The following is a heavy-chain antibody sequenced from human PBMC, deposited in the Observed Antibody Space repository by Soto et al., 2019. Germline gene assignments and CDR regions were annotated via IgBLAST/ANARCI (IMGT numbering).Heavy chain of an antibody. CDR3: ARRYGRAFDC. V-gene: IGHV4-59*08. J-gene: IGHJ4*02. CDR1: GGSISSYY. Sequence: QVQLQESGPGLVKPSETLSLTCTVSGGSISSYYWSWIRQPPGKGLEWIGYIYYSGSTNYNPSLTSRITISVVTTKNQFPLRLRSVTAADTPVYYGARRYGRAFDCWGQGTLVTVSS. CDR2: IYYSGST. D-gene: IGHD1-1*01.